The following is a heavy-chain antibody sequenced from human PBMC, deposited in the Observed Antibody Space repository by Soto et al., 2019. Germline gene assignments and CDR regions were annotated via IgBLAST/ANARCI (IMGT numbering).Heavy chain of an antibody. D-gene: IGHD2-21*02. V-gene: IGHV4-39*01. CDR1: GDSISSRSYY. CDR2: IYYSWST. CDR3: ARQRTSVVTRAYFDL. J-gene: IGHJ4*02. Sequence: SETLSLTCTVTGDSISSRSYYWGWILHPPGKGLEWIGSIYYSWSTYNNPSLRSRVSMSIDTSKDQFSLKLKSVTAADTALYFCARQRTSVVTRAYFDLWGQGSLVTVSS.